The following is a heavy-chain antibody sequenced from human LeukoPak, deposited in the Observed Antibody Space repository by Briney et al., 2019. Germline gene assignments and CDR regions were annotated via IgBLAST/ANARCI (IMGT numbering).Heavy chain of an antibody. V-gene: IGHV1-2*02. CDR1: GYTFTGFY. CDR2: INPNSGDA. Sequence: ASVKVSCKASGYTFTGFYIHWLRQAPGQGLEWMGWINPNSGDANYAPKFQGRVTMTRDMSITTAYMELSSLRSDDTAVYYCARGHCGSATCQRNWFDPWGQGSLVTVSS. J-gene: IGHJ5*02. D-gene: IGHD2-2*01. CDR3: ARGHCGSATCQRNWFDP.